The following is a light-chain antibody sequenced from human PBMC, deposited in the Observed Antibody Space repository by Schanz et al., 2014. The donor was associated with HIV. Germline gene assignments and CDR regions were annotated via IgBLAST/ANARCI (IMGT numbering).Light chain of an antibody. Sequence: QSALTQPASVSGSPGQSITISCTGTSSDVGGYNYVSWYQQHPDKAPKLMIYDVSNRPSGVSTRFSGSKSGNTASLTISGLQAEDEADYYCSSYISSSPLEFGGGTKLTVL. CDR2: DVS. V-gene: IGLV2-14*01. CDR1: SSDVGGYNY. CDR3: SSYISSSPLE. J-gene: IGLJ2*01.